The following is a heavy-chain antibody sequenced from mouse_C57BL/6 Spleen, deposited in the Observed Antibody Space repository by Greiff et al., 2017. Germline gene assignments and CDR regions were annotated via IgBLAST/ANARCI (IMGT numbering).Heavy chain of an antibody. D-gene: IGHD1-1*01. CDR3: ARGTTVGGFAY. V-gene: IGHV5-17*01. Sequence: EVQGVESGGGLVKPGGSLKLSCAASGFTFSDYGMHWVRQAPEKGLEWVAYISSGSSTIYYAATVKGRFTISRDNAKNTLFLQMTRLRSEDTAMYYCARGTTVGGFAYWGQGTLVTVSA. J-gene: IGHJ3*01. CDR2: ISSGSSTI. CDR1: GFTFSDYG.